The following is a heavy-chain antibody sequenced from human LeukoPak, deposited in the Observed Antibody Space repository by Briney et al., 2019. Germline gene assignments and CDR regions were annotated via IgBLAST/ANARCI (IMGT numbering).Heavy chain of an antibody. CDR1: GGSFSGYY. J-gene: IGHJ4*02. CDR2: INHSGST. Sequence: SETLSLTCAVYGGSFSGYYWSWIRQPPGKGLEWLGEINHSGSTNYNPSLKSRVTISVDTSKNQFSLKLSSATAADTAVYYCAREAYYDSSGYDYWGQGTLVTVSS. D-gene: IGHD3-22*01. CDR3: AREAYYDSSGYDY. V-gene: IGHV4-34*01.